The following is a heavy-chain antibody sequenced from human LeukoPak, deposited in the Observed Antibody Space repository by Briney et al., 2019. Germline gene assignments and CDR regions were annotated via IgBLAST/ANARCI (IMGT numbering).Heavy chain of an antibody. V-gene: IGHV3-15*07. CDR3: AAGGNVLVSGTRAFDI. J-gene: IGHJ3*02. CDR1: RFTFSNYG. CDR2: IKSTVDGGTT. Sequence: GGSLRLSCAASRFTFSNYGVNWVRQAPGKGLEWVGRIKSTVDGGTTDSAAPVKGRFTVSRDDSKNTLYLQMNSLKTEDTAVYYCAAGGNVLVSGTRAFDIWGQGTMVTVSS. D-gene: IGHD6-19*01.